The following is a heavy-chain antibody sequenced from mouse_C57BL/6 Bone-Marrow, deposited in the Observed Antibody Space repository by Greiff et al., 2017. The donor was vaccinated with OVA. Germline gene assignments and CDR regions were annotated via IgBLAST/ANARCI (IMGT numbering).Heavy chain of an antibody. CDR3: RGLMSTTGGVDY. Sequence: EVQLQQSGGGLVKPGGSLKLSCAASGFTFSSYAMSWVRQTPEKRLEWVATISDGGSYTYYPDNVKGRFTISRDNAKNNLYLQMSNLKSEDTAVYYGRGLMSTTGGVDYWGQGTTLTVSS. J-gene: IGHJ2*01. V-gene: IGHV5-4*01. CDR2: ISDGGSYT. D-gene: IGHD2-4*01. CDR1: GFTFSSYA.